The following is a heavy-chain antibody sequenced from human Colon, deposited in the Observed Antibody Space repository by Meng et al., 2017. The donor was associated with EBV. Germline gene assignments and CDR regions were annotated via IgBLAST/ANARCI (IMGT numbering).Heavy chain of an antibody. CDR3: ARGGYYSFDY. J-gene: IGHJ4*02. CDR1: GGSISSVYW. V-gene: IGHV4-4*02. Sequence: QVQPQEPGPGLLKPSETLSLTCAVSGGSISSVYWWTWVRQSPGKGLEWIGEIYHSGSTNYNPSLKSRVTISVDKSKNQFSLKLTSVTAADTAVYYCARGGYYSFDYWGQRTLVTVSS. D-gene: IGHD5-18*01. CDR2: IYHSGST.